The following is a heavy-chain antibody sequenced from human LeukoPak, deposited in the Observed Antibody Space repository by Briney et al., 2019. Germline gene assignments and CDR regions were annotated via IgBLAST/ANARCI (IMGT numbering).Heavy chain of an antibody. D-gene: IGHD4/OR15-4a*01. J-gene: IGHJ4*02. CDR2: ISGGGDST. V-gene: IGHV3-23*01. CDR3: AKFISARDYGHFSGRLFDY. Sequence: GGSLRLSCAASGFTFSSHGMSWVRQAPGKGLEWVSGISGGGDSTYYADSVKGRFTLSRDNPKNTLYLQMNSLTAEDTAVYYCAKFISARDYGHFSGRLFDYWGQGTLVTVSS. CDR1: GFTFSSHG.